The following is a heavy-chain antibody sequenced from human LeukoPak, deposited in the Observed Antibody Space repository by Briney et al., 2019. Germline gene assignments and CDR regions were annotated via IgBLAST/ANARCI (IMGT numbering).Heavy chain of an antibody. CDR2: IIPIFGTV. CDR1: GGTFSSYA. J-gene: IGHJ4*02. D-gene: IGHD1-20*01. CDR3: ARGKQGITGTTSPFDY. Sequence: SVKVSCKASGGTFSSYAISWVRQAPGQGLEWMGGIIPIFGTVNYAQKFQGRVTITTDESTSTAYMELSSLRSEDTAVYYCARGKQGITGTTSPFDYWGQGTLVTVSS. V-gene: IGHV1-69*05.